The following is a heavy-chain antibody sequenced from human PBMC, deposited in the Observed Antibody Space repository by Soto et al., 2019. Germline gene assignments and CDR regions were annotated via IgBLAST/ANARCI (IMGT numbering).Heavy chain of an antibody. CDR2: ISWDGGST. D-gene: IGHD2-15*01. J-gene: IGHJ6*02. V-gene: IGHV3-43*01. CDR1: GFTFDDYT. CDR3: AKDIIFCGGGSCSARISYGMDV. Sequence: GGSLRLSCAASGFTFDDYTMHWVRQAPGKGLEWVSLISWDGGSTYYADSVKGQFTISRDNSKNSLYLQMNSLRTEDIALYYCAKDIIFCGGGSCSARISYGMDVWGQGTTVTVSS.